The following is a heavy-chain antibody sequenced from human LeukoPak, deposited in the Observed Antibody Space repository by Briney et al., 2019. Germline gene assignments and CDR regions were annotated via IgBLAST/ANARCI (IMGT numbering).Heavy chain of an antibody. V-gene: IGHV3-23*01. J-gene: IGHJ2*01. CDR3: AKIERWLVHGFDL. CDR1: GFTFSSYA. D-gene: IGHD6-19*01. CDR2: ISGNGGST. Sequence: RGSLRLSCAASGFTFSSYAMNWVRQALGKGVEWVSSISGNGGSTYYADSVKGRFTISRDNSRNAVFLQMISPRDDDTAIYYCAKIERWLVHGFDLWGRGTLVTVSS.